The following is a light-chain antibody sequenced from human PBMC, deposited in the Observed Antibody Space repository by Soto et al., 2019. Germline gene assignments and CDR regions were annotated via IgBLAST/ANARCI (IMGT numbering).Light chain of an antibody. Sequence: EIVLTQSPGTLSLSPGERATLSCRASQSVSSSYLAWYQQKPGQAPRLRIYGASSRATGIPDRFSGSGSGTDFTLTISRLEPEDFAVYYCQRYGSSPWTFGQGTKVEIK. V-gene: IGKV3-20*01. CDR1: QSVSSSY. CDR2: GAS. J-gene: IGKJ1*01. CDR3: QRYGSSPWT.